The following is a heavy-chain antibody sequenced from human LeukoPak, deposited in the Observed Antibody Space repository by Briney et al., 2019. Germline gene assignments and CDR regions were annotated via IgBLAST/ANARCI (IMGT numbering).Heavy chain of an antibody. V-gene: IGHV3-48*01. Sequence: GGTLRLSCAASGFTFSDYSMNWVRQAPGKGLEWISYIGIDSGNTNYADSVKGRFTISGGKAKNSLYLQMNSLRVEDTAVCYCARDYKYAFDNWGQGTLVTVSS. CDR3: ARDYKYAFDN. CDR2: IGIDSGNT. CDR1: GFTFSDYS. D-gene: IGHD5-24*01. J-gene: IGHJ4*02.